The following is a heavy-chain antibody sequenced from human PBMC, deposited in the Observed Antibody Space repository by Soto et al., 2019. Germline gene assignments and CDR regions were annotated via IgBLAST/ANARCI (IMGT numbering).Heavy chain of an antibody. Sequence: GASVKVSCKASGGTFSSYAISWVRQAPGQGLEWMGGIIPIFGTANYAQKFQGRVTITADESTSTAYMELSSPRSEDTAVYYCARDLYYGMDVWGQGTTVTVSS. J-gene: IGHJ6*02. CDR3: ARDLYYGMDV. V-gene: IGHV1-69*13. CDR2: IIPIFGTA. CDR1: GGTFSSYA.